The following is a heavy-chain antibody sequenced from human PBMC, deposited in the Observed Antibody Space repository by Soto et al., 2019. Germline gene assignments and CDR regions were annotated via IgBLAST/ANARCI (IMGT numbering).Heavy chain of an antibody. V-gene: IGHV1-18*01. CDR3: ARDQGYCSSTSCYAQGRYYYYYMDV. CDR1: GYTFTSYG. Sequence: QVQLVQSGAEVKKPGASVKVSCKASGYTFTSYGISWVRQAPGQGLEWMGWISAYNGNTNYAQKLKGRVTMTTDTSTSTAYMELRSLRSDDTAVYYCARDQGYCSSTSCYAQGRYYYYYMDVWGKGTTVTVSS. D-gene: IGHD2-2*01. CDR2: ISAYNGNT. J-gene: IGHJ6*03.